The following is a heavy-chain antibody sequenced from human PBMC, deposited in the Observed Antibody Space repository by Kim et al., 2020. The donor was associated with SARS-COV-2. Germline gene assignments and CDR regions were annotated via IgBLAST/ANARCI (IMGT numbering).Heavy chain of an antibody. V-gene: IGHV3-23*01. D-gene: IGHD6-19*01. CDR3: AHIAVAGTY. Sequence: GSTYYAASVKGRFTISRDNSKNTLYLQMNSLRAEDTAVYYCAHIAVAGTYWGQGTLVTVSS. J-gene: IGHJ4*02. CDR2: GST.